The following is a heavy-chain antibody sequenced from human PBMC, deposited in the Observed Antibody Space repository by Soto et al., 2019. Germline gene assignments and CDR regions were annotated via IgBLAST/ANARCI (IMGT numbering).Heavy chain of an antibody. Sequence: GGSLRLSCAASGFSFSSYAMNWVRQAPGKGLEWVSGISDSGFNTYYADSVKGRFTISRDNSRSTVYLQMSSLRAEDTALYYCAKDWKNLVGTTRNNWLDPWGQGTLVTVSS. J-gene: IGHJ5*02. CDR1: GFSFSSYA. D-gene: IGHD1-26*01. V-gene: IGHV3-23*01. CDR3: AKDWKNLVGTTRNNWLDP. CDR2: ISDSGFNT.